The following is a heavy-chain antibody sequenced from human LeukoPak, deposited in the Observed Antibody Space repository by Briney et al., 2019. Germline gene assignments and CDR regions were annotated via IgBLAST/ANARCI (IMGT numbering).Heavy chain of an antibody. J-gene: IGHJ3*01. CDR3: ARHLPMNDRSSGSNPRASDL. Sequence: SETLSLTCTVSGGSISSYYWSWIRQPPGKGLEWIGYIYYSGSTNYNPSLKSRVTISVDTSKNQFSLNLRSVTTTDTAVYYCARHLPMNDRSSGSNPRASDLWGRGRIVTVSS. V-gene: IGHV4-59*08. D-gene: IGHD3-10*01. CDR1: GGSISSYY. CDR2: IYYSGST.